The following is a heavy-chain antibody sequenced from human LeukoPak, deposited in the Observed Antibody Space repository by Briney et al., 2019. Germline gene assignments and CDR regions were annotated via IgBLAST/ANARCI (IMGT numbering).Heavy chain of an antibody. V-gene: IGHV3-33*01. Sequence: GRSLRLSCAASGFTFSSYGMHWVRRAPGKGLEWVAVIWYDGSNKYYADSVKGRFTISRDNSKNTLYLQMNSLRAEDTAVYYCARDLSAGTYYSYFDYWGQGTLVTVSS. D-gene: IGHD3-10*01. J-gene: IGHJ4*02. CDR1: GFTFSSYG. CDR3: ARDLSAGTYYSYFDY. CDR2: IWYDGSNK.